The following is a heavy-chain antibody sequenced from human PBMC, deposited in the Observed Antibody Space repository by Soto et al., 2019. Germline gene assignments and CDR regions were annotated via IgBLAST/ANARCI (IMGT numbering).Heavy chain of an antibody. CDR1: GFTFSSYG. D-gene: IGHD2-8*01. J-gene: IGHJ5*01. CDR3: AKDPSVYAIPFWFAS. V-gene: IGHV3-30*18. Sequence: GGSLRLSCAASGFTFSSYGMHWVRQAPGKGLEWVAVISYDGSNKYYADSVKGRFTISRDNSKNTLYLQMNSLRAEDTAVYYCAKDPSVYAIPFWFASWGQGTLVTVSS. CDR2: ISYDGSNK.